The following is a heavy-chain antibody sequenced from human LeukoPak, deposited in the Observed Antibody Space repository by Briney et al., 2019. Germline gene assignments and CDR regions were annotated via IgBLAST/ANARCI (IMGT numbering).Heavy chain of an antibody. CDR2: INHSGST. V-gene: IGHV4-34*01. Sequence: NPGGSLRLSCAASGFTFSSYWMSWVRQPPGKGLEWIGEINHSGSTNYNPSLKSRVTISVDTSKNQFSLKLSSVTAADTAVYYCARDVDCTNDGCPQSGLAYWGQGALVTVSS. CDR1: GFTFSSYW. CDR3: ARDVDCTNDGCPQSGLAY. D-gene: IGHD2-8*01. J-gene: IGHJ4*02.